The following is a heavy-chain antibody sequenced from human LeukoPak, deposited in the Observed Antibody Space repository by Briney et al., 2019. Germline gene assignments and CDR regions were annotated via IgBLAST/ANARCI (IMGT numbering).Heavy chain of an antibody. CDR2: IYHSGST. D-gene: IGHD3-10*01. CDR1: GYSISSGYY. CDR3: ATVGGYGSGSGFDF. J-gene: IGHJ4*02. Sequence: SETLSLICTVSGYSISSGYYRGWIRQPPGKGLEWIGNIYHSGSTYYNPSLKSRVTISVDTSKNQFSLKLSSVTAADTAVYYCATVGGYGSGSGFDFWGQGTLVTVSS. V-gene: IGHV4-38-2*02.